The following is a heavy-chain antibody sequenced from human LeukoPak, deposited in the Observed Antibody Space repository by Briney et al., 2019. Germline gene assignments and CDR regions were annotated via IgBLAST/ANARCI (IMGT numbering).Heavy chain of an antibody. CDR1: GFSFSNYG. J-gene: IGHJ4*02. Sequence: GGSLRLSCAASGFSFSNYGMTWVRQAPGKGLEWVPVISGSGGSTYYADSVKGRFTISKDSSKNTLHLQMNSLRAEDTAVYYCAKDRNRYSYGCDYWGQGTLVTVSS. CDR2: ISGSGGST. V-gene: IGHV3-23*01. D-gene: IGHD5-18*01. CDR3: AKDRNRYSYGCDY.